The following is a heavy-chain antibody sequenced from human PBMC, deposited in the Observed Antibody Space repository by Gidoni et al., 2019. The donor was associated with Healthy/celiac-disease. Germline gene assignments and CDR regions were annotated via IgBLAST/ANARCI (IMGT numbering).Heavy chain of an antibody. J-gene: IGHJ4*02. Sequence: EVQLVESGGGLVQPGGSLRLSCAASGFPVSSNYMSWVRQAPGKGLEWVSVIYSGGSTYYADSVKGRFTISRDNSKNTLYLQMNSLRAEDTAVYYCARDLGAYCGGDCNSWGQGTLVTVSS. CDR2: IYSGGST. CDR3: ARDLGAYCGGDCNS. CDR1: GFPVSSNY. V-gene: IGHV3-66*02. D-gene: IGHD2-21*02.